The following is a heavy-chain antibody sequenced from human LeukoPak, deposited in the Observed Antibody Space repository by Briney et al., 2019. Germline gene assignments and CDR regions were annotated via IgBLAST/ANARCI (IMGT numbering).Heavy chain of an antibody. CDR1: GGSILSNSYC. J-gene: IGHJ5*02. CDR2: IYHSGST. CDR3: AREYDIVVVPAAIELEDWFDP. V-gene: IGHV4-39*07. Sequence: SETLSLTCTVSGGSILSNSYCWGWIRQPPGKGLEWIGSIYHSGSTYYNPSLKSRVTISVDTSKNQFSLKLSSVTAADTAVYYCAREYDIVVVPAAIELEDWFDPWGQGTLVTVSS. D-gene: IGHD2-2*02.